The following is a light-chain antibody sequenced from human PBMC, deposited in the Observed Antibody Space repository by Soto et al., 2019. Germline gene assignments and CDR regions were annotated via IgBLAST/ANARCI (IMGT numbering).Light chain of an antibody. J-gene: IGKJ3*01. V-gene: IGKV3-20*01. CDR1: QSVSSSY. Sequence: ESVLTQSPGTLSLSPGERATLSCRASQSVSSSYLAWYQQKPGQAPRLLIYGASSRATGIPDRFSGSGSGTDFTLTISRLEPEDFAVYYCQQYGSLFTFGPGTKVDIK. CDR3: QQYGSLFT. CDR2: GAS.